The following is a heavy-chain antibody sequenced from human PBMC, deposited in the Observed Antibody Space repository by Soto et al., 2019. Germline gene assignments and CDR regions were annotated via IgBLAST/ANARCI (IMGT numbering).Heavy chain of an antibody. J-gene: IGHJ3*02. CDR3: VKYMIVVVISSAFDI. D-gene: IGHD3-22*01. CDR2: ISGSGGST. CDR1: GFTFSSYA. V-gene: IGHV3-23*01. Sequence: EVQLLESGGGLVQPGGSLRLSCAASGFTFSSYAMSWVRQAPGKGLEWGSAISGSGGSTYYADSVKGRFTISRDKSKNTLYLQMTTLRAEATAVYYCVKYMIVVVISSAFDIWGQGTMVTVSS.